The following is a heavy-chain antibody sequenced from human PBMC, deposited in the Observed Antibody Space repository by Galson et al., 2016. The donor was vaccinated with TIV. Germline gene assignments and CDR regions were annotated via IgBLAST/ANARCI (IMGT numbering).Heavy chain of an antibody. V-gene: IGHV3-7*01. CDR2: INGDGTEI. J-gene: IGHJ4*02. D-gene: IGHD6-19*01. CDR3: AQWLGTSNS. CDR1: RSTFSSSW. Sequence: SLRLSCADSRSTFSSSWMNWVRQAPGKGLEWVANINGDGTEIKYGDSVKGRFTISRDNAKNSLYLQMSNLRVEDTAIYYCAQWLGTSNSWGQGTLVTVSS.